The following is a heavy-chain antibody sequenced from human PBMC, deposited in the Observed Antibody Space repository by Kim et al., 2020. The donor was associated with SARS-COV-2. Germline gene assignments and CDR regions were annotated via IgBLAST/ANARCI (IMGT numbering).Heavy chain of an antibody. CDR3: ARGFDV. Sequence: IYSSGSTNYNPSLKSRVTISVDTSKNQFSLKLSSVTAADTAVYYCARGFDVWGKGTTVTVSS. J-gene: IGHJ6*04. V-gene: IGHV4-59*09. CDR2: IYSSGST.